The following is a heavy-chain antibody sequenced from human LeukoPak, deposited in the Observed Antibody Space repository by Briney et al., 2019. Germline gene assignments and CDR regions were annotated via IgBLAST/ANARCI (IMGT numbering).Heavy chain of an antibody. CDR1: GFTFSSYW. V-gene: IGHV3-7*01. J-gene: IGHJ4*02. Sequence: GGSLRLSCAASGFTFSSYWMTWVRQAPGKGLEWVANIKQDASEQFYVDSVKGRFTISRDNAKNLLYLQMNSLRAEDTAVYYCARDLGRKFPLDNWGQGTLVTVSP. CDR2: IKQDASEQ. CDR3: ARDLGRKFPLDN.